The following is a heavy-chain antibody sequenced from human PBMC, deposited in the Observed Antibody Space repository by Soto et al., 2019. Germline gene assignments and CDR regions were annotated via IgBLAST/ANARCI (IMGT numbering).Heavy chain of an antibody. CDR3: ARANYYDSSGYYYVGAFDI. CDR1: GFTFSIHW. J-gene: IGHJ3*02. CDR2: IKQDGSEK. V-gene: IGHV3-7*01. Sequence: VQLVESGGGLVQPGGSLRLSCAASGFTFSIHWMSWVRQAPGKGLEWVANIKQDGSEKYYVDSVKGRFTISRDNAKKSQYLQMNSLRAEDSAVYYCARANYYDSSGYYYVGAFDIWGQGTVVTVSS. D-gene: IGHD3-22*01.